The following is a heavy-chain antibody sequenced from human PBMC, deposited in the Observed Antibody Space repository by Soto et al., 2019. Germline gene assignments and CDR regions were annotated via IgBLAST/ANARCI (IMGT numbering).Heavy chain of an antibody. CDR3: ARRV. Sequence: EVQVSESGGGLVQPGGSLRLSCATSGFTFSNYPMNWVRQAPGKGLEWVSGISAGGDRTYYADSVKGRFTIFRDNSKKLGVSANEQPESRRHGRYYCARRVWGQGTLVTVSS. CDR1: GFTFSNYP. J-gene: IGHJ4*02. V-gene: IGHV3-23*01. CDR2: ISAGGDRT.